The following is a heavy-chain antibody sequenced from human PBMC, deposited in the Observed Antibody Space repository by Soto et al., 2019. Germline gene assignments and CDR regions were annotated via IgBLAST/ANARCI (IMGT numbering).Heavy chain of an antibody. D-gene: IGHD6-13*01. CDR1: GGTFSSYA. V-gene: IGHV1-69*13. Sequence: GASVKVSCKASGGTFSSYAISWVRQAPGQGLEWMGGIIPIFGTANYAQKFQGRVTITADESTSTAYMELSSLRSEDTAVYYCARYSSSWQRTYYYYGMDVWRRGTTVTVSS. CDR3: ARYSSSWQRTYYYYGMDV. CDR2: IIPIFGTA. J-gene: IGHJ6*02.